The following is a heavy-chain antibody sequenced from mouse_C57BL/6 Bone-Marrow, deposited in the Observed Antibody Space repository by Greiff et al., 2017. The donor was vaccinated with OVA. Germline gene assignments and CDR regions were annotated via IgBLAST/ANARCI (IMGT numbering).Heavy chain of an antibody. CDR2: IYPGSGST. D-gene: IGHD1-1*01. CDR1: GYTFTSYW. V-gene: IGHV1-55*01. Sequence: QVQLQQPGAELVKPGASVKMSCKASGYTFTSYWITWVKQRPGQGLEWIGDIYPGSGSTNYNEKFKSKATLTVDTSSSTAYMQLSSLTSEDSAVYYCASSPFITTDYDNWGQGTTLTVSA. J-gene: IGHJ2*01. CDR3: ASSPFITTDYDN.